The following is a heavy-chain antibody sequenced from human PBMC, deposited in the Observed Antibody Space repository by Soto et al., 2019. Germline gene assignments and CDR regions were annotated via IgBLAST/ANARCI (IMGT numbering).Heavy chain of an antibody. CDR3: AKIGVMNSLDMWFDS. J-gene: IGHJ5*01. D-gene: IGHD2-21*01. Sequence: EVQLLESGGGLVQPGGSLRLSCVASGFAFSGYVMTWVRQAPGKGLDWLSSISGSGDRTFYADSVKGRFTISRDTSKNMLYLQMNSLRAEDTAVYYYAKIGVMNSLDMWFDSWGQGTLVTVSA. V-gene: IGHV3-23*01. CDR2: ISGSGDRT. CDR1: GFAFSGYV.